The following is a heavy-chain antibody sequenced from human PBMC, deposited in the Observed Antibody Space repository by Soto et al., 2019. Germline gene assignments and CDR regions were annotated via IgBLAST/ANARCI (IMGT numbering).Heavy chain of an antibody. D-gene: IGHD2-2*01. CDR3: AGGSVVVPAAIDLFAFDI. CDR1: GGSFSGYY. V-gene: IGHV4-34*01. CDR2: INHSGST. Sequence: QVQLQQWGAGLLKPSETLSLTCAVYGGSFSGYYWSWIRQPPGKGLEWIGEINHSGSTNYNPSLKSRVTISVDTSKNQFSLKLSSVTAADTAVYYCAGGSVVVPAAIDLFAFDIWGQGTMVTVSS. J-gene: IGHJ3*02.